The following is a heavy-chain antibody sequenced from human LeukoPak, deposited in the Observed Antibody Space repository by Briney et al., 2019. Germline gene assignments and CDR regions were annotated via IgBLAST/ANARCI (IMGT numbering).Heavy chain of an antibody. CDR1: GYSISSGYY. V-gene: IGHV4-38-2*02. D-gene: IGHD2-15*01. Sequence: PSETLSLTCTVSGYSISSGYYWGWIRQPPGKGLEWIGSINHSGSTNYNPSLKSRVTISVDTSKNQFSLKLSSVTAADTAVYYCARTRVPGRVRYCSGGSCYSSRLTSPSDAFDIWGQGTMVTVSS. CDR2: INHSGST. CDR3: ARTRVPGRVRYCSGGSCYSSRLTSPSDAFDI. J-gene: IGHJ3*02.